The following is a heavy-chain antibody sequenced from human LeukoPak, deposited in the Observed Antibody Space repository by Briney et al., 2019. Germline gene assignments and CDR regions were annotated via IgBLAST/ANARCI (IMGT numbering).Heavy chain of an antibody. CDR2: IIPIFGTA. D-gene: IGHD6-13*01. J-gene: IGHJ6*04. V-gene: IGHV1-69*13. CDR1: GVTFSSYT. CDR3: ARDRDSSSWPDYYYYGMDV. Sequence: EASVKVSCKASGVTFSSYTISRVRQAPGQGLEWMGGIIPIFGTANYAQKFQGRVTITADESTSTAYMELSSLRSEDTAVYYCARDRDSSSWPDYYYYGMDVWGKGTTVTVSS.